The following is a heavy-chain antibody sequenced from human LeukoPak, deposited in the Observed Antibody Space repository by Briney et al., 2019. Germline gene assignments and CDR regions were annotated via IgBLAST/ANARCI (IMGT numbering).Heavy chain of an antibody. V-gene: IGHV4-4*02. J-gene: IGHJ4*02. D-gene: IGHD5/OR15-5a*01. CDR2: IYHSGST. CDR1: GGSISSSNW. CDR3: ASYRVGAPGHYFDY. Sequence: PSGTLSLTCAVSGGSISSSNWWSWVRQPPGKGLEWIGEIYHSGSTNYNPSLKSRVTISVDKSKNQFSLKLSSVTAADTAVYYCASYRVGAPGHYFDYWGQGTLVTVSS.